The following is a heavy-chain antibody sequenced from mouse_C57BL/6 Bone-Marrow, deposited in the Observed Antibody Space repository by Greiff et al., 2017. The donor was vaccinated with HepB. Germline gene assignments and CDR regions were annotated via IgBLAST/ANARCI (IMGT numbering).Heavy chain of an antibody. D-gene: IGHD3-1*01. CDR3: ARLTRGFAY. J-gene: IGHJ3*01. CDR2: IYPRSGNT. CDR1: GYTFTSYG. Sequence: VKLMESGAELARPGASVKLSCKASGYTFTSYGISWVKQRTGQGLEWIGEIYPRSGNTYYNEKFKGKATLTADKSSSTAYMELRSLTSEDSAVYFCARLTRGFAYWGQGTLVTVSA. V-gene: IGHV1-81*01.